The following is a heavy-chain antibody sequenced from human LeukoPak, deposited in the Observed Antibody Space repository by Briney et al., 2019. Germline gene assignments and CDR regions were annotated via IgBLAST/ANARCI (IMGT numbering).Heavy chain of an antibody. CDR2: INHSGST. CDR1: GGSFSGYY. Sequence: SETLSLTCAVYGGSFSGYYWSWIRQPPGKGLEWIGEINHSGSTNYNPSLKSRVTISVDTSKSQFSLKLSSVTAADTAVYYCARKLGYCSSTSCRHNWFDPWGQGTLVTVSS. CDR3: ARKLGYCSSTSCRHNWFDP. J-gene: IGHJ5*02. V-gene: IGHV4-34*01. D-gene: IGHD2-2*01.